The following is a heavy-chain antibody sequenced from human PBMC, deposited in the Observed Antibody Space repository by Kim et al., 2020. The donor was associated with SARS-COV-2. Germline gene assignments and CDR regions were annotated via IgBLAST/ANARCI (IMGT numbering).Heavy chain of an antibody. J-gene: IGHJ4*02. CDR3: SGSSGWYRLDY. V-gene: IGHV4-4*02. CDR2: T. Sequence: TNSNPSHKSRVTIAVDKSKNHFSLNLNSVTAADTAVYYCSGSSGWYRLDYWGQGTLVTVSS. D-gene: IGHD6-19*01.